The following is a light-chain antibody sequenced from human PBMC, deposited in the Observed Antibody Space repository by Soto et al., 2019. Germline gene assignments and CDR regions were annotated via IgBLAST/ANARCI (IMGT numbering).Light chain of an antibody. CDR3: QQHINWPLT. CDR2: EAS. J-gene: IGKJ4*01. V-gene: IGKV3-11*01. CDR1: QTVSSS. Sequence: DIVMTQTPLSSPVTLGQAATLSCRASQTVSSSLAWYQQKPGQAPRLLIYEASNRATGIPARFSGSGSGADFTLTISSLEPEDFALYYCQQHINWPLTFGGGTKVDIK.